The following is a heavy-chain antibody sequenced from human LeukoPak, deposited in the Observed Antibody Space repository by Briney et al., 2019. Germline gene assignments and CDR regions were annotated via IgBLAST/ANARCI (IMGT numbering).Heavy chain of an antibody. V-gene: IGHV3-30*02. Sequence: GGSLRLSCAASGFTFSSYGIHWVRQAPGKGPEWVAFVHYDGSNKYYADSVKGRFTVSRDNSKNTVYLEMNSLHSEDTAVYYCAKDPWDYWGQGTLVTVSS. CDR3: AKDPWDY. J-gene: IGHJ4*02. CDR1: GFTFSSYG. CDR2: VHYDGSNK.